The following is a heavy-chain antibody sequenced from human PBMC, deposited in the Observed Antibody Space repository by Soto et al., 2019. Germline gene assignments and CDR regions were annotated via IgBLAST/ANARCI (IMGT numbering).Heavy chain of an antibody. CDR3: ARDYYGSGRLISHIWFVP. V-gene: IGHV1-18*01. J-gene: IGHJ5*02. CDR1: GYTFTSYG. D-gene: IGHD3-10*01. Sequence: QVQLVQSGAEVKKPGASVKVSCKASGYTFTSYGISWVRQAPGQGLEWIGWISAYNGNTNYAQKLQGRVTMTTDTSTITASMELRSLRSDDTAVYYCARDYYGSGRLISHIWFVPWGQGTLVTVSS. CDR2: ISAYNGNT.